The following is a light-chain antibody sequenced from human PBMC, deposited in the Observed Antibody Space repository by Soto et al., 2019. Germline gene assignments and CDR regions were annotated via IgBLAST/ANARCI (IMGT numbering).Light chain of an antibody. J-gene: IGKJ2*01. V-gene: IGKV3-15*01. CDR3: QQYDNWPPMYT. CDR2: GAT. Sequence: EVVMTQSPATLSVSPGERATLSCRASQGVSSNLAWYQQRPGQPPRLLMYGATTRATGVPARFSGSGSGTEFTLTISSLQSADFAVYYCQQYDNWPPMYTFGQGTSLEIK. CDR1: QGVSSN.